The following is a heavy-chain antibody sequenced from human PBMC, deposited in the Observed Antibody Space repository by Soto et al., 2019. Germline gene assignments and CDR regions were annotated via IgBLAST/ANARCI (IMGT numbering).Heavy chain of an antibody. Sequence: SETLSLTGTVPVASCISRSHYWAWILQPPGKGVEWISSIHYTGNKHYSPSLKSRLTISIDTSRNQFSLTLNSVTAADTAVYYCARQGADPSTWSGGGFLDFWGQGILVTVSS. V-gene: IGHV4-39*01. D-gene: IGHD6-13*01. J-gene: IGHJ4*02. CDR2: IHYTGNK. CDR1: VASCISRSHY. CDR3: ARQGADPSTWSGGGFLDF.